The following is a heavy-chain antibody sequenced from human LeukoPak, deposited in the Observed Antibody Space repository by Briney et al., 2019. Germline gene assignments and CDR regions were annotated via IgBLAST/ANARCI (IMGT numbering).Heavy chain of an antibody. CDR3: ARDRSPYSSGYCFDY. V-gene: IGHV3-23*01. D-gene: IGHD3-22*01. CDR2: ISGSGGST. CDR1: GFTFSSYA. J-gene: IGHJ4*02. Sequence: GGSLRLSCAASGFTFSSYAMSWVRQAPGKGLEWVSAISGSGGSTYYADSVKGRFTISRDNSKNTLYLQMNSLRAEDTAVYYCARDRSPYSSGYCFDYWGQGTLVTVSS.